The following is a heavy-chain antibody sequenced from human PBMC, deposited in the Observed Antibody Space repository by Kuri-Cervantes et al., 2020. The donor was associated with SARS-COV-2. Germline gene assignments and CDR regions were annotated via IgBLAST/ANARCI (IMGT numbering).Heavy chain of an antibody. J-gene: IGHJ4*02. CDR2: ISSSSSYT. Sequence: GGSLRLSCAASGFTFSDYYMSWIRQAPGKGLEWVSYISSSSSYTNYADSVKGRFTISRDNAKNSLSLQMNSLRAGDTAVYYCARAITMIVVVSPYFDYWGQGTLITVSS. CDR1: GFTFSDYY. CDR3: ARAITMIVVVSPYFDY. D-gene: IGHD3-22*01. V-gene: IGHV3-11*06.